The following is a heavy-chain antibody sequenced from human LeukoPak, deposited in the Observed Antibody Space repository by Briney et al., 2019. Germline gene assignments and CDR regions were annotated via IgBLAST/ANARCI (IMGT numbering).Heavy chain of an antibody. Sequence: GGSLRLSCAASGFTFSSDRMSWVRQAPGMGLEWVANIKQDGSEKYYVDSVKGRFTISRDNAKNSLYLQMNSLRVEDTAVYYCARVLGQWLFYFDYWGQGTLVTVSS. CDR2: IKQDGSEK. CDR1: GFTFSSDR. CDR3: ARVLGQWLFYFDY. D-gene: IGHD6-19*01. J-gene: IGHJ4*02. V-gene: IGHV3-7*01.